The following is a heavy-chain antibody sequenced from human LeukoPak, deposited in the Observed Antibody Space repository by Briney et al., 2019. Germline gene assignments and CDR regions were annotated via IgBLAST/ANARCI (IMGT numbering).Heavy chain of an antibody. CDR2: IIPIFGTA. Sequence: SVKVSCKASGGTFSSYAISWVRQAPGQGLEWMGGIIPIFGTANYAQKFQGRVTITADESTSTAYMELSSLRSEDTAVYYCARALNYYDSSGYFFSYYYMDVWGKGTTVTISS. CDR3: ARALNYYDSSGYFFSYYYMDV. V-gene: IGHV1-69*13. J-gene: IGHJ6*03. CDR1: GGTFSSYA. D-gene: IGHD3-22*01.